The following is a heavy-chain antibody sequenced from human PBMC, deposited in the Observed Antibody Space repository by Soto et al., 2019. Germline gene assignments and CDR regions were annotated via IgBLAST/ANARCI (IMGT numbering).Heavy chain of an antibody. CDR3: ASRIAVGGWFDP. CDR1: GGSISSSSYY. J-gene: IGHJ5*02. Sequence: SETLSLTCTVSGGSISSSSYYWGWIRQPPGKGLEGIGSIYYSGSTYYNPSLKSRVTISVDTSKNQFSLKLSSVTAADTAVYYCASRIAVGGWFDPWGQGTLVTVSS. D-gene: IGHD6-19*01. V-gene: IGHV4-39*01. CDR2: IYYSGST.